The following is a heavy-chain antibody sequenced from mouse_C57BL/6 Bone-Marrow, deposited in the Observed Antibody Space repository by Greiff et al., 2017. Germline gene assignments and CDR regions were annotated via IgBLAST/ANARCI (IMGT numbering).Heavy chain of an antibody. V-gene: IGHV1-7*01. D-gene: IGHD2-5*01. Sequence: QVQLLQSGAELVKPGASVKLSCKASGYTFTSYWMHWVKQRPGQGLEWIGYINPSSGYTKYNQKFKDKATLTADKSSSTAYLQLSSLTYEDSAVYYCALYYSNPFAMDYGGQGTTLTVSS. CDR2: INPSSGYT. J-gene: IGHJ4*01. CDR3: ALYYSNPFAMDY. CDR1: GYTFTSYW.